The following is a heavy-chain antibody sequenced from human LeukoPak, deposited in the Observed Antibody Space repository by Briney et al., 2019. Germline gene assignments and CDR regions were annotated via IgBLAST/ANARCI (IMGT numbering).Heavy chain of an antibody. J-gene: IGHJ1*01. D-gene: IGHD2-21*01. V-gene: IGHV5-10-1*04. CDR1: GYSFTSYW. CDR2: IDPSDSYT. CDR3: ARRGDSAEYFQL. Sequence: GESLRISCKGSGYSFTSYWISWVRQMPGKGLEWMGRIDPSDSYTNYSPSFQGQVTISADKSISTAYLQWSSLKASDTAMYYCARRGDSAEYFQLWGQGTLVTVSS.